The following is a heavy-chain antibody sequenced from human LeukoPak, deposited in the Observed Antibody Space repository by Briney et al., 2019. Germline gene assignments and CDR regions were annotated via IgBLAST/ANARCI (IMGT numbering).Heavy chain of an antibody. CDR2: ISGSGGST. CDR3: AKEEYYYGSGSYYNWDY. Sequence: GGSLRLSCAASGFTFSDYWMSWVRQAPGKGLEWVSAISGSGGSTYYADSVKGRFTISRDNSKNTLYLQMNSLRAEDTAVYYCAKEEYYYGSGSYYNWDYWGQGTLVTVSS. V-gene: IGHV3-23*01. J-gene: IGHJ4*02. D-gene: IGHD3-10*01. CDR1: GFTFSDYW.